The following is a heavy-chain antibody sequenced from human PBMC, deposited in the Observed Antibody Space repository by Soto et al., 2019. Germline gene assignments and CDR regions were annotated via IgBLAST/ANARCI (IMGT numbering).Heavy chain of an antibody. CDR1: GFTFSSYS. J-gene: IGHJ4*02. D-gene: IGHD5-12*01. CDR2: ISSSSTYI. Sequence: PGGSLRLSCAVSGFTFSSYSMNWVRQAPGKGLEWVSFISSSSTYIYYADSVKGRFTISRDNAKNSLYLQMNSLRAEDTAMYYCATDRGRGIVATIPYYFDYWGQGTLVTVSS. CDR3: ATDRGRGIVATIPYYFDY. V-gene: IGHV3-21*01.